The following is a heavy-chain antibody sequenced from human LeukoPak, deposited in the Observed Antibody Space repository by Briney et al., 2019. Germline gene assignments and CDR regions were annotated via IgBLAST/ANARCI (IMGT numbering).Heavy chain of an antibody. CDR2: ISSSGETI. CDR1: GFTFSDYE. CDR3: ATDRDYYFGMDV. J-gene: IGHJ6*02. V-gene: IGHV3-48*03. D-gene: IGHD3-16*02. Sequence: GSLLLSCAVYGFTFSDYEVNWVRPPGEKGLEWLSYISSSGETIYYADSVKALFTISRDIAKNSLFLQMSSLRVEDTAVYYCATDRDYYFGMDVWGQGTTVTVSS.